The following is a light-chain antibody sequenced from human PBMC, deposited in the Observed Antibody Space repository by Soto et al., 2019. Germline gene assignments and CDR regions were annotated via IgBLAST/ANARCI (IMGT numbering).Light chain of an antibody. CDR1: NNDVGGYDL. Sequence: QSALTQPASVSGSPGQSITISCTGTNNDVGGYDLLSWYQHHPGKAPKLIIYEATKRPSGVSDRFSGSKSGNTASLTISALQAGDEADYSCCSFASGATFVFGGGTKLTVL. CDR3: CSFASGATFV. J-gene: IGLJ2*01. V-gene: IGLV2-23*02. CDR2: EAT.